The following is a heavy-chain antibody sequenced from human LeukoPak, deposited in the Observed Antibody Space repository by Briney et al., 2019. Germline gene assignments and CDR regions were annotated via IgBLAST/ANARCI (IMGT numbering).Heavy chain of an antibody. CDR2: IYYSGST. V-gene: IGHV4-59*01. CDR3: ARDRGYGYFDY. CDR1: GGSISSYY. D-gene: IGHD5-18*01. Sequence: MPSETLSLTCTVSGGSISSYYWSWVRQPPGRGLEWIGYIYYSGSTNHNPSLKSRVTISVDTSKNQFSLKLRSVTAADTAVYYCARDRGYGYFDYWGQGTLVTVSS. J-gene: IGHJ4*02.